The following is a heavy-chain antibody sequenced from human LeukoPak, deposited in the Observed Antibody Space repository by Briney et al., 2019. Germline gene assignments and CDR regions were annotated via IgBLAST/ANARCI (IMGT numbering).Heavy chain of an antibody. D-gene: IGHD4-17*01. J-gene: IGHJ6*03. CDR2: INHSGST. CDR1: GGSFSGYY. Sequence: SETLSLTCAVYGGSFSGYYWSWIRQPPGKGLEWIGEINHSGSTNYNPSLKSRVTISVDTSKNQFSLKLSSVTAADTAVYCCARDGVGVTTNLVYYYMDVWGKGTTVTVSS. V-gene: IGHV4-34*01. CDR3: ARDGVGVTTNLVYYYMDV.